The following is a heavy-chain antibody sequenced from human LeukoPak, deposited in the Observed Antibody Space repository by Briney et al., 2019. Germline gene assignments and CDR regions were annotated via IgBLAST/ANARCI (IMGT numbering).Heavy chain of an antibody. Sequence: PSETLPLTCAVYGGSFSGYYWNWIRQPPGKGLEWIGEINHSGSTNYNPSLKSRVPISLDMSKNQFSLNLNSVNAADTAMHYCARGPYSSSSWRNFDYWGQGTLVTVSS. CDR2: INHSGST. J-gene: IGHJ4*02. V-gene: IGHV4-34*01. CDR3: ARGPYSSSSWRNFDY. D-gene: IGHD6-6*01. CDR1: GGSFSGYY.